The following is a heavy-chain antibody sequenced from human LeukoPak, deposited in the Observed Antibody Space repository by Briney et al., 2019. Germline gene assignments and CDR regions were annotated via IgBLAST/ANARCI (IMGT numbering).Heavy chain of an antibody. Sequence: SETLSLTCAVYGGSFSGYYWSWIRQPPGKGLEWIGEINHSGSTNYNPSLKSRVTISVDTSKNQFSLKLSSVTAADMAVYYCARMVVAAFYYGMDVWGQGTTVTVSS. J-gene: IGHJ6*02. CDR1: GGSFSGYY. CDR2: INHSGST. D-gene: IGHD2-15*01. V-gene: IGHV4-34*01. CDR3: ARMVVAAFYYGMDV.